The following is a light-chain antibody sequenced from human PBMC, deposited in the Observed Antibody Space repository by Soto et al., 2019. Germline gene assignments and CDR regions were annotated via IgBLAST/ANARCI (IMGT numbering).Light chain of an antibody. V-gene: IGKV3-20*01. CDR2: GAS. CDR3: QQYMSSVT. Sequence: EIVLTQSPGSLSLSPGQRATLSCRASQSVDTTFFAWYQKKPGQAHRLLIYGASKRATGIPDRFSGSGCGTYFTLIISRMETEDFAVYYCQQYMSSVTFGQGTKVEIK. CDR1: QSVDTTF. J-gene: IGKJ1*01.